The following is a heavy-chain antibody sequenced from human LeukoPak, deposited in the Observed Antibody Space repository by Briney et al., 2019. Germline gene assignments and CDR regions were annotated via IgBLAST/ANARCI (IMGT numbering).Heavy chain of an antibody. Sequence: PGGSLRLSCAASGLTVSGNYMSWVRQAPGKGLEWVSIIYSDETTAYPDSVKGRFTISGDNSKNMLYLQMNSLRAEDTAVYYCARRVTTSGLYYFDLWGQGTLVTVSS. J-gene: IGHJ4*02. CDR2: IYSDETT. V-gene: IGHV3-66*04. D-gene: IGHD1-1*01. CDR1: GLTVSGNY. CDR3: ARRVTTSGLYYFDL.